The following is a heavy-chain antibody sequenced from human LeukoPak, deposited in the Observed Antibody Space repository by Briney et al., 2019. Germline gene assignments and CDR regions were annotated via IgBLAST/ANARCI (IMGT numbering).Heavy chain of an antibody. CDR2: IYYSGST. CDR1: GGSISSYY. J-gene: IGHJ6*02. CDR3: ARYGRYYYDSSGYYPYYYYGMDV. Sequence: PSETLSLTCTVSGGSISSYYWSWIRQPPGKGLEWIGYIYYSGSTNYNPSLKSRVTISVDTSKNQFSLKLSSVTAADTAVYYCARYGRYYYDSSGYYPYYYYGMDVWGQGTTVTVSS. V-gene: IGHV4-59*12. D-gene: IGHD3-22*01.